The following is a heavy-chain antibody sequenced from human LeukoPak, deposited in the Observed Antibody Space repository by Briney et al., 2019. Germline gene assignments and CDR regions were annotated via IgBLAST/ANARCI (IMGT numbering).Heavy chain of an antibody. CDR1: GGSISSYY. D-gene: IGHD3-3*01. J-gene: IGHJ4*02. V-gene: IGHV4-34*01. CDR3: ARGRWELRFDC. CDR2: INHSGGT. Sequence: SETLSLTCTVSGGSISSYYWSWIRQPPGKGLEWIGEINHSGGTNYNPSLKSRVTISVDTSKNQFSLKLSSVTAADTAVYYCARGRWELRFDCWGRGTLVTVSS.